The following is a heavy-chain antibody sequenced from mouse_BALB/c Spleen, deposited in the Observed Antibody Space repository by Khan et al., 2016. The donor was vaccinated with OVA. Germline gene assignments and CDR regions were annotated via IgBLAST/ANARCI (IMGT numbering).Heavy chain of an antibody. V-gene: IGHV5-6*01. Sequence: EVELVESGGDLVKPGGSLKLSCAASGFTFSSYSMSWVRQTPDKRLEWVATISSDGDYTYFPDSVKGRFTISRDNAKNTLNLQMRSLKSEDTALCYCASHLTGSFAYWGQGTLVTVSA. J-gene: IGHJ3*01. CDR1: GFTFSSYS. D-gene: IGHD4-1*01. CDR3: ASHLTGSFAY. CDR2: ISSDGDYT.